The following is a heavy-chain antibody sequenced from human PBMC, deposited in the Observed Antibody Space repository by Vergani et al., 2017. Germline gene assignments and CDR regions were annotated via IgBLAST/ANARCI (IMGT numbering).Heavy chain of an antibody. CDR3: AKGVRTYRGIYDSSGYYYVDY. D-gene: IGHD3-22*01. J-gene: IGHJ4*02. CDR2: ISSSGSTI. V-gene: IGHV3-48*03. CDR1: GFTFSSYE. Sequence: EVQLVESGGGLVQPGGSLRLSCAASGFTFSSYEMNWVRQAPGKGLEWVSYISSSGSTIYYADSVKGRFTISRDNAKNSLYLQMNSLRAEDTAVYYCAKGVRTYRGIYDSSGYYYVDYWGQGTLVTVSS.